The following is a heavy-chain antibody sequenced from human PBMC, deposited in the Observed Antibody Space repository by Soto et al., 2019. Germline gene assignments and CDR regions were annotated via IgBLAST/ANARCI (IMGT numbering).Heavy chain of an antibody. CDR3: ARGWSGWRVWLDY. Sequence: QVQLQQWGAGLLKPSETLSLTCAVYGGSFSGYYWSWIRQPPGKGLEWIGEINHSGSTNYNPSLKGRGTITVDTSKNQFSLKLSSVTAADTAVYYCARGWSGWRVWLDYWGQGTLVTVSS. J-gene: IGHJ4*02. CDR2: INHSGST. CDR1: GGSFSGYY. D-gene: IGHD6-19*01. V-gene: IGHV4-34*01.